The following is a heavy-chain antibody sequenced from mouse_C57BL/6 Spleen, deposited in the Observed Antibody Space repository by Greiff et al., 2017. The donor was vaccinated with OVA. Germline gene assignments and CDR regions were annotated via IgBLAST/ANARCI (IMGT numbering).Heavy chain of an antibody. CDR2: IHPSDSDT. D-gene: IGHD1-1*01. V-gene: IGHV1-74*01. Sequence: QVQLQQPGAELVKPGASVKVSCKASGYTFTSYWMHWVKQRPGQGLECIGRIHPSDSDTNYNQKFKGKATLTVDKSSSTAYMQLSSLTSEDSAVYYCAATVVATDYFDYWGQGTTLTVSS. J-gene: IGHJ2*01. CDR3: AATVVATDYFDY. CDR1: GYTFTSYW.